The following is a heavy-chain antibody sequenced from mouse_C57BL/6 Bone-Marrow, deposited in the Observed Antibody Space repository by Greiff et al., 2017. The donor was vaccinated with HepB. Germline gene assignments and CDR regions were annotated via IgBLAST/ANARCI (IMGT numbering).Heavy chain of an antibody. D-gene: IGHD2-13*01. J-gene: IGHJ4*01. Sequence: EVQLQQSGAELVKPGASVKLSCTASGFNIKDYYMHWVKQRTEQGLEWIGRIDPEDGETKYAPKFQGKATMTTDTSSNTAYLQLGSLTSEDTAVYYCARRLYGDYEAMDYWGEGASVTVSS. CDR2: IDPEDGET. CDR3: ARRLYGDYEAMDY. CDR1: GFNIKDYY. V-gene: IGHV14-2*01.